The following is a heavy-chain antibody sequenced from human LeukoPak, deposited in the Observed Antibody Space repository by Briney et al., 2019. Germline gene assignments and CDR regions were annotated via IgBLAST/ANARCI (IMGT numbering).Heavy chain of an antibody. D-gene: IGHD5-24*01. Sequence: SETLSLTCTVSGGSISSYYWSWIRQPPGKGLEWIGYIYYSGSTNYNPSPKSRVTISVDTSKNQFSLKLSSVTAADTAVYYCARMRDGYNYDYYFDYWGQGTLVTVSS. J-gene: IGHJ4*02. V-gene: IGHV4-59*01. CDR2: IYYSGST. CDR1: GGSISSYY. CDR3: ARMRDGYNYDYYFDY.